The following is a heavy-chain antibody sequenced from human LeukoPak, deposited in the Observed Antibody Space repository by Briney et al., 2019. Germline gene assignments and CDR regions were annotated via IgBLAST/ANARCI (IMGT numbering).Heavy chain of an antibody. CDR3: AKEGTWFGVFAFGY. D-gene: IGHD3-10*01. CDR1: GFSFNSYG. J-gene: IGHJ4*02. Sequence: GETLRLSCAASGFSFNSYGMSWVRQSPGKGLEWVSSISASGGSTYYADSVKGRFTISRDNSKNTLYVQMNSLRVEDTAVYYCAKEGTWFGVFAFGYWGQGTLVTVSS. V-gene: IGHV3-23*01. CDR2: ISASGGST.